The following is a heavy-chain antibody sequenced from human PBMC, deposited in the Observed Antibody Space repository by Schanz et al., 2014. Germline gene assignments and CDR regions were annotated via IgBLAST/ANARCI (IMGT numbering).Heavy chain of an antibody. CDR3: AKYRGYYRVSGSYPELEY. CDR2: ISGSGGST. Sequence: EVHLLESGGGLVEPGGSIRLSCETSGFSLDIFAVSWVRQAPGKGLEWVSAISGSGGSTYYADSVKGRFTISRDNSKNTLYLQMNSLRPDDTAVYYCAKYRGYYRVSGSYPELEYWGQGTLVTVSA. D-gene: IGHD3-10*01. CDR1: GFSLDIFA. J-gene: IGHJ4*02. V-gene: IGHV3-23*01.